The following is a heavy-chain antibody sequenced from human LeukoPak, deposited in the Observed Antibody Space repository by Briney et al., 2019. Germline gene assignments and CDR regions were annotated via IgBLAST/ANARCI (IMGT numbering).Heavy chain of an antibody. CDR1: GGAISSYY. V-gene: IGHV4-59*01. Sequence: PSETLSLTCTVSGGAISSYYWSWIRQPPGKGLEWIGYIYYSGGTKYNPSLMSRVTISVDRAQSQFSLSLSSATAADTAVYYCARDAGTVTTPFDYWGQGTLVTVSS. D-gene: IGHD4-17*01. J-gene: IGHJ4*02. CDR3: ARDAGTVTTPFDY. CDR2: IYYSGGT.